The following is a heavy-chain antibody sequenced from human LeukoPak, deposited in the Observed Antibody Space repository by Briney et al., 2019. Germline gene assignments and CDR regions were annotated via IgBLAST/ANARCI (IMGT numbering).Heavy chain of an antibody. CDR1: GFTFSSYS. D-gene: IGHD2-21*02. V-gene: IGHV3-23*01. J-gene: IGHJ3*01. CDR3: AKPKLLHAFDF. Sequence: GGSLRLSCAASGFTFSSYSMNWVRQAPGKGLEWVSAINGDGGNTYYAGSVKGRFTISRDNSKNTLYLQMNSLRVDDTAVYYCAKPKLLHAFDFWGQGTMVSVSS. CDR2: INGDGGNT.